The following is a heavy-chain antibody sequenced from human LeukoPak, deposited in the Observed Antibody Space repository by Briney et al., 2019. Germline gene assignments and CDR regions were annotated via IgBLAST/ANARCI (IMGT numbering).Heavy chain of an antibody. CDR3: ARGGYIYGL. CDR1: GDSMGTYS. Sequence: PSETLSLTCTVSGDSMGTYSWTWIRQTPGKGLEWIGYIYSSGGTNYNPSLKSHVTISITTSKNQFSLKLTSVTAADTATYYCARGGYIYGLWGQGTLVTVSS. CDR2: IYSSGGT. J-gene: IGHJ1*01. D-gene: IGHD5-18*01. V-gene: IGHV4-59*01.